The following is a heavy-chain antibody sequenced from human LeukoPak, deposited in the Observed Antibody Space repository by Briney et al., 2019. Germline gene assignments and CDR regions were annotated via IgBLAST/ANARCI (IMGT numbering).Heavy chain of an antibody. CDR2: TYYRSKWYN. D-gene: IGHD3-10*01. Sequence: SQTLSLTCAISGDSVSSNSAAWNWIRQSPSRGLEWLGRTYYRSKWYNDYAVSVKSRITINPDTSKNQFSLQLNSVTPEDTAVYYCARGILWFGESNDAFDIWGQGTMVTVSS. CDR1: GDSVSSNSAA. CDR3: ARGILWFGESNDAFDI. J-gene: IGHJ3*02. V-gene: IGHV6-1*01.